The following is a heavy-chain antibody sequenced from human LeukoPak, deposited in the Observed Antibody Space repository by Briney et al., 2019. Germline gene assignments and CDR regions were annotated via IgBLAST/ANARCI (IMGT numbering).Heavy chain of an antibody. J-gene: IGHJ4*02. V-gene: IGHV3-21*01. CDR1: GFTFSTSA. CDR3: ARDPLRYLRVGHYDY. D-gene: IGHD3-9*01. Sequence: GGSLRLSCAASGFTFSTSAMNWVRQVPGKVLEWVSSIDLDSSHIYYAASVRGRFTISRDNARNSVYLQMNSLRVEDTAVYYCARDPLRYLRVGHYDYWGQGTLVAVSS. CDR2: IDLDSSHI.